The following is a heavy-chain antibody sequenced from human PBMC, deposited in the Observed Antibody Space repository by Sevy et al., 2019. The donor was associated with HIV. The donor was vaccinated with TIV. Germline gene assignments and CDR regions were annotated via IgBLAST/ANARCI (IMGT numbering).Heavy chain of an antibody. CDR3: ARHRLNWGRRRGLNAFDI. V-gene: IGHV3-23*01. CDR2: IFRNFRGVDVT. J-gene: IGHJ3*02. Sequence: GGSLRLSCTTSGFTFTSYAMNWVRQAPGKGLEWVSTIFRNFRGVDVTYDADSVKGRFTISRDSSRNTLYLQMNSLRAEDTAVYYCARHRLNWGRRRGLNAFDIWGQGTMVTVSS. CDR1: GFTFTSYA. D-gene: IGHD7-27*01.